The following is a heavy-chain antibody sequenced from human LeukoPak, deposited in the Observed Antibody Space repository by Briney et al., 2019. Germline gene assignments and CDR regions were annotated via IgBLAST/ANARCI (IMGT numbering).Heavy chain of an antibody. CDR3: GGSHSATWYDW. D-gene: IGHD2-15*01. Sequence: SETLSLTCTVSGGSISSSSYYWSWIRQPPGKGLEWVGSSYYTGSIYSNPPLKSRVIISIDTSKNEVTLRLNSVTAADTAVYYCGGSHSATWYDWWGQGTLVTVAS. CDR1: GGSISSSSYY. V-gene: IGHV4-39*06. J-gene: IGHJ4*01. CDR2: SYYTGSI.